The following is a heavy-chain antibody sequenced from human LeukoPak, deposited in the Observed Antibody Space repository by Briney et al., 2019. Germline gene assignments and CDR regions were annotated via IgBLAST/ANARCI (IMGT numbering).Heavy chain of an antibody. V-gene: IGHV3-74*01. D-gene: IGHD3-10*01. CDR1: GFTLSEYW. J-gene: IGHJ4*02. CDR3: ARDRGPRTGFMVREAYDY. CDR2: INTDGSIT. Sequence: GGSLSLSCAASGFTLSEYWIHWVRQAPGRGLAWVSRINTDGSITNYADSVKGRFSISRDNAKNTLYLQMSSLRAEDTAVYYCARDRGPRTGFMVREAYDYWGQGTLVTVSS.